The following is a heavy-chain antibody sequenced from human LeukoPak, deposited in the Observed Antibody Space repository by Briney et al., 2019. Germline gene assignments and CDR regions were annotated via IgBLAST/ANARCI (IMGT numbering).Heavy chain of an antibody. J-gene: IGHJ3*02. Sequence: GGSLRLSCAASGFTFSNAWMSWVRQAPGKGLEWVSYISSSSSTIYYADSVKGRFTISRDNAENSLYLQMNSLRAEDTAVYYCARGLNDAFDIWGQGTMVTVSS. V-gene: IGHV3-48*01. CDR3: ARGLNDAFDI. CDR2: ISSSSSTI. CDR1: GFTFSNAW.